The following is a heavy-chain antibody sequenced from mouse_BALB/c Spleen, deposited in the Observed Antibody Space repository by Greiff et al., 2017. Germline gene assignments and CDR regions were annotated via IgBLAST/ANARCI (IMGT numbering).Heavy chain of an antibody. CDR1: GFTFSSFG. CDR3: ARLSREQLGRFDY. Sequence: EVMLVESGGGLVQPGGSRKLSCAASGFTFSSFGMHWVRQAPEKGLEWVAYISSGSSTIYYADTVKGRFTISRDNPKNTLFLQMTSLRSEDTAMYDCARLSREQLGRFDYWGQGTTLTVSS. J-gene: IGHJ2*01. D-gene: IGHD3-1*01. CDR2: ISSGSSTI. V-gene: IGHV5-17*02.